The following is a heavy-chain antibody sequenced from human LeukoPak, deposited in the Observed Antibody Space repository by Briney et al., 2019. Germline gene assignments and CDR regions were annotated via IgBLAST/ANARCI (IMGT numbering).Heavy chain of an antibody. CDR2: IYPGDSDT. D-gene: IGHD2-2*01. CDR3: AVGSSTRDDAFDI. Sequence: GESLKISCKGSGYSFTSYWIGWVRQMPGKGLEWMGIIYPGDSDTRYSPSFQGQVTTSADKSISTAYLQWSSLKASDTAMYYCAVGSSTRDDAFDIWGQGTMVTVSS. J-gene: IGHJ3*02. CDR1: GYSFTSYW. V-gene: IGHV5-51*01.